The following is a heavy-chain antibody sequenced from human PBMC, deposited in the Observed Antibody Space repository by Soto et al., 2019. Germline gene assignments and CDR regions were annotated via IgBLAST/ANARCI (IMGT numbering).Heavy chain of an antibody. J-gene: IGHJ5*02. CDR1: GYTFTYRY. CDR3: ASSSVPAAMFDP. D-gene: IGHD2-2*01. V-gene: IGHV1-45*02. CDR2: ITPFNGNT. Sequence: SVKVSCKASGYTFTYRYLHWVRQAPGQALEWMGWITPFNGNTNYAQKFQDRVTITRDRSMSTAYMELSSLRSEDTAMYYCASSSVPAAMFDPWGQGTLVTVSS.